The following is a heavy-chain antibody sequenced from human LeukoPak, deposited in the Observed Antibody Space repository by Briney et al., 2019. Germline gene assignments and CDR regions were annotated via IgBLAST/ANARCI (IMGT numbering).Heavy chain of an antibody. CDR3: ARAGVGATRYYDY. Sequence: SQTLSLTCAISGDSVSSNSAAWNRIRQSPSRGLEWLGRTYYRSEWYNDYAVSVKSRITINPDTSKNQFSLHLNSVTPEDTAVYYCARAGVGATRYYDYWGQGALVTVSS. J-gene: IGHJ4*02. V-gene: IGHV6-1*01. CDR2: TYYRSEWYN. D-gene: IGHD1-26*01. CDR1: GDSVSSNSAA.